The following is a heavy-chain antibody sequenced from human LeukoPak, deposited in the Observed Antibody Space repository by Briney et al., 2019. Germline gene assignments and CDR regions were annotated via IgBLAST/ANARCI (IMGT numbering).Heavy chain of an antibody. Sequence: PGGALRLARAASGFTFSSYWMHWVRQAPGKGLVWVSHINTDGSSTNHADSVKGRFTISRDNAKNTLYLQMNSLRAEDTAVYYCARVASGNYYSDYWGQGTLITVSS. CDR3: ARVASGNYYSDY. CDR2: INTDGSST. D-gene: IGHD1-26*01. J-gene: IGHJ4*02. V-gene: IGHV3-74*01. CDR1: GFTFSSYW.